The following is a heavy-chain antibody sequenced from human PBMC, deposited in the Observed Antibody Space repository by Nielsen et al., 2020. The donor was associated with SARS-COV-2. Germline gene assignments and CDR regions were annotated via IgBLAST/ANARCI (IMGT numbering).Heavy chain of an antibody. Sequence: SETLSLTCTVSGDSISTSSYCWGWIRQPPGTGLEWIGSIYYSGATYYNASLKSRVTISVDTTKNQLSLKLNSVTAADTAMYYCARQQYDILTGRFDPWGQGTLVTVSS. D-gene: IGHD3-9*01. CDR1: GDSISTSSYC. J-gene: IGHJ5*02. V-gene: IGHV4-39*01. CDR2: IYYSGAT. CDR3: ARQQYDILTGRFDP.